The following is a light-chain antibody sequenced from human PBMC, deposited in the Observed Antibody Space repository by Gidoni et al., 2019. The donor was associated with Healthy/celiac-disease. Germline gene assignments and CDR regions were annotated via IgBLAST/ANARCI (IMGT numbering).Light chain of an antibody. CDR2: QDT. CDR3: QAWDSSTGGV. V-gene: IGLV3-1*01. Sequence: SYELTQPPSVSVSPGQTATIPCSGDKLGDKYVCWYQQKPGQSPVLVIYQDTKRPSGIPERFSGSNSGNTATLTISGTQAMDEADDYCQAWDSSTGGVFGGGTKLTVL. J-gene: IGLJ2*01. CDR1: KLGDKY.